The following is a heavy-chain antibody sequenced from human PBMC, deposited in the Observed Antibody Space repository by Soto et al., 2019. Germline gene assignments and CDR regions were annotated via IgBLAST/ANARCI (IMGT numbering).Heavy chain of an antibody. V-gene: IGHV3-74*01. CDR3: TRGPRASSTGTGAH. Sequence: VGSLRLSGAASGFTFTTYWMHWVRQVPGKGLVWVSRINGDGSSTTYADSVKGRFTISRDNAKNTLYLQMNSLRAEDTAVYYCTRGPRASSTGTGAHWGQGTLVTVSS. CDR1: GFTFTTYW. D-gene: IGHD1-1*01. CDR2: INGDGSST. J-gene: IGHJ4*02.